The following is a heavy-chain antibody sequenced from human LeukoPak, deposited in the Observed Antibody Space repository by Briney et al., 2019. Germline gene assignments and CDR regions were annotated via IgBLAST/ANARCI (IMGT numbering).Heavy chain of an antibody. Sequence: SVKVSCKASGGTFSSYAISWVRQAPGQGLEWMGGIIPIFGTANYAQKFQGRVTITTDESTSTAYMELSSLRSEDTAVYYCASSNLYDFPFYYYMDVWGKGTTVTVSS. V-gene: IGHV1-69*05. CDR1: GGTFSSYA. D-gene: IGHD3-3*01. CDR2: IIPIFGTA. CDR3: ASSNLYDFPFYYYMDV. J-gene: IGHJ6*03.